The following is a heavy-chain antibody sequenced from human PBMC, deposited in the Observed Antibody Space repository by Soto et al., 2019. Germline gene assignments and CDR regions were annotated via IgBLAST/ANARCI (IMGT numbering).Heavy chain of an antibody. CDR1: GFTFSSYA. J-gene: IGHJ6*02. D-gene: IGHD6-25*01. V-gene: IGHV3-30-3*01. CDR2: ISYDGSNK. Sequence: GGSLRLSCAASGFTFSSYAMHWVRQAPGKGLEWVAVISYDGSNKYYADSVKGRITISRDNSKNTLYLQMNSLRAEDTAVYYCARDLRPAGNYYYYGMDVWGQGTTVTVSS. CDR3: ARDLRPAGNYYYYGMDV.